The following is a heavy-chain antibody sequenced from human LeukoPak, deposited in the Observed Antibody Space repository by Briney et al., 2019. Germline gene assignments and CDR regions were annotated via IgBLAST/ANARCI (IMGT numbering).Heavy chain of an antibody. CDR2: ISGSGGST. CDR1: GFTFSSYA. CDR3: ARTNSMVRGVISREYYFDY. Sequence: GGSLRLSCAASGFTFSSYAMSWVRQAPGKGLEWVSAISGSGGSTYYADSVKGRFTISRDNAKNSLYLQMNSLRAEDTAVYYCARTNSMVRGVISREYYFDYWGQGTLVTVSS. D-gene: IGHD3-10*01. V-gene: IGHV3-23*01. J-gene: IGHJ4*02.